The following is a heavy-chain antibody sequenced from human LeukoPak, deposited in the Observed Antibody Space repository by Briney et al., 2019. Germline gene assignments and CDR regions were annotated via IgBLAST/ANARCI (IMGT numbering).Heavy chain of an antibody. V-gene: IGHV3-23*01. Sequence: GGSLRLSCAASGFSFGSYGMHWVRQAPGKGLEWVSAISGSGGSTYYADSVKGRFTISRDNSKNTLYLQMNSLGAEDTAVYYCAKEGAGDALDYWGQGTLVTVSS. CDR3: AKEGAGDALDY. CDR1: GFSFGSYG. CDR2: ISGSGGST. J-gene: IGHJ4*02. D-gene: IGHD1-26*01.